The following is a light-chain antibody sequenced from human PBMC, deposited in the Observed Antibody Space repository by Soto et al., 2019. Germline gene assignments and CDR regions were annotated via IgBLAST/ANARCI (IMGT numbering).Light chain of an antibody. J-gene: IGLJ1*01. V-gene: IGLV2-14*01. Sequence: QSVLTQPASVCGSPGQSITISCTGTSSDVGGYNYVSWYQQHPGKAPKLMIYEVTNRPSGVSNRFSGSKSDNTASLPISGLQAEDEADHYCNSFTSTSTYVFGTGTKVTVL. CDR3: NSFTSTSTYV. CDR2: EVT. CDR1: SSDVGGYNY.